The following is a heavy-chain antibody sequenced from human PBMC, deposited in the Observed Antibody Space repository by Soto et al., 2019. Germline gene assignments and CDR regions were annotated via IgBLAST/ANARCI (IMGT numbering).Heavy chain of an antibody. CDR3: AKSPGMYYYDSSGYYHYDY. D-gene: IGHD3-22*01. J-gene: IGHJ4*02. V-gene: IGHV3-23*01. Sequence: GGSLRLSCAASGFTFSSYAMSWVRQAPGKGLEWVSAISGSGVSTYYADSVKGRFTISRDNSKNTLYLQMNSLRAEDTAVFYCAKSPGMYYYDSSGYYHYDYWGQGTLVTVSS. CDR1: GFTFSSYA. CDR2: ISGSGVST.